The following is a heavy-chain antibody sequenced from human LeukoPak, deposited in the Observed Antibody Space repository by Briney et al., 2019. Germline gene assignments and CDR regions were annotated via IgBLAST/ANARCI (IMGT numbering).Heavy chain of an antibody. CDR3: AREDY. CDR1: GFTLRSYG. V-gene: IGHV3-30*02. J-gene: IGHJ4*02. Sequence: GESLRLSCAASGFTLRSYGMHWVRQAPGKGLEWVAFIRYDGSNEYYADSVKGRFTISRDNSKNTLYLQMNSLRAEDTAVYYCAREDYWGQGTLVTVSS. CDR2: IRYDGSNE.